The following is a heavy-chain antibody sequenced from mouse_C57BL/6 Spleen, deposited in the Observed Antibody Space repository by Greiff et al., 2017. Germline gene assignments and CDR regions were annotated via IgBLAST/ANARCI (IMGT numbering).Heavy chain of an antibody. D-gene: IGHD2-14*01. CDR1: GFTFTDYY. V-gene: IGHV7-3*01. CDR2: IRNKANGYTT. J-gene: IGHJ2*01. Sequence: EVKLQESGGGLVQPGGSLSLSCAASGFTFTDYYMSWVRQPPGKALEWLGFIRNKANGYTTEYSASVKGRFTISRDNSQSILYLQMNALRAEDSATYYCANVRRGSFDYWGQGTTLTVSS. CDR3: ANVRRGSFDY.